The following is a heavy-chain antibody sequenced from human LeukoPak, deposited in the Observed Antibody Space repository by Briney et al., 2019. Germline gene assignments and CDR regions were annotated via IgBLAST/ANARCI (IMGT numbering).Heavy chain of an antibody. CDR1: GYTFSIYG. Sequence: ASVKVSCKAAGYTFSIYGVTWVRQAPGQWLEWVAWIRAYNGNTNYAQKFQGRVTMTTDTSTSTAYMELRSLRSDDTAVYYCARGGYSYGYMGYFDYWGQGTLVTVSS. CDR2: IRAYNGNT. J-gene: IGHJ4*02. D-gene: IGHD5-18*01. V-gene: IGHV1-18*01. CDR3: ARGGYSYGYMGYFDY.